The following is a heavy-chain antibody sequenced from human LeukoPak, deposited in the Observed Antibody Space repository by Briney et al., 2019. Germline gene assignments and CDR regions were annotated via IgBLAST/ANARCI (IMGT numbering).Heavy chain of an antibody. CDR3: AREGFNDYLRGSGSDV. Sequence: GGSLRPSCAASGFTVSSYWMSWVRQAPGKGLEWVANVKKDGSEKSYVDSVKGRFTISRDNAKTSLYLQMNSLRAEDTAVYYCAREGFNDYLRGSGSDVWGQGTMVTVSS. V-gene: IGHV3-7*01. J-gene: IGHJ3*01. CDR1: GFTVSSYW. D-gene: IGHD3-10*01. CDR2: VKKDGSEK.